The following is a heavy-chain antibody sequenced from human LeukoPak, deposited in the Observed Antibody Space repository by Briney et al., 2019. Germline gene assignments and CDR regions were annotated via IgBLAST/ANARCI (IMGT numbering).Heavy chain of an antibody. CDR1: GFTFSSYW. D-gene: IGHD3-22*01. V-gene: IGHV3-7*01. CDR2: INHNGNVN. Sequence: GGSLRLSCAASGFTFSSYWMNWARQAPGKGLEWVASINHNGNVNYYVDSVKGRFTISRDNAKNSLYLQMNSLRAEDTAVYYCARLHYYDSSGYYPGTDNWFDPWGQGTLVTVSS. CDR3: ARLHYYDSSGYYPGTDNWFDP. J-gene: IGHJ5*02.